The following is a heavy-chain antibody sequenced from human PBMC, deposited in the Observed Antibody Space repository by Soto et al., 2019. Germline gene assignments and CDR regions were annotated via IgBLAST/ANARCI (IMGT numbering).Heavy chain of an antibody. Sequence: ASVNVSCKSSGYTFTDYYVHWVRRAPGQGLEWMGLINPKSGGTNYAQKFQGRVSRTRDTSISTAYMELSRLRYDDTAVYYCARGGITIFGVVDHWGQGTPVTVSA. CDR1: GYTFTDYY. CDR2: INPKSGGT. D-gene: IGHD3-3*01. J-gene: IGHJ4*02. V-gene: IGHV1-2*02. CDR3: ARGGITIFGVVDH.